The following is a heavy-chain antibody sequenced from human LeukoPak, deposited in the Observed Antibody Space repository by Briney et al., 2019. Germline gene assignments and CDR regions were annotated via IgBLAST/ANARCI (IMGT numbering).Heavy chain of an antibody. J-gene: IGHJ6*02. CDR3: AKGTLKATIFGVAPFYYYGMDV. CDR1: GFTFSSYA. V-gene: IGHV3-23*01. CDR2: ISGSGGST. Sequence: GGSLRLSCAASGFTFSSYAMSWVRQAPGKGLEWVSAISGSGGSTYYADSVKGRFTISRDNSKNTLYLQMNSLRAEDTAVYYCAKGTLKATIFGVAPFYYYGMDVWGQGTTVTVSS. D-gene: IGHD3-3*01.